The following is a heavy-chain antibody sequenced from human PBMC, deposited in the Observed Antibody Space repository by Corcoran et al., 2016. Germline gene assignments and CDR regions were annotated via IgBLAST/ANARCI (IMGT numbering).Heavy chain of an antibody. Sequence: QVQLVESGGGVVQPGRSLRLSCAASGFTFHTYGMNWVRQAPGKGPEWVAVIWYDGSIKYYADSVKGRFTISRDNSKNTLYLQMNSLRAEDTALYYCARIDCTGGSCRPYYYYGMDVWGQGTTVIVSS. V-gene: IGHV3-33*01. J-gene: IGHJ6*02. CDR2: IWYDGSIK. CDR3: ARIDCTGGSCRPYYYYGMDV. D-gene: IGHD2-15*01. CDR1: GFTFHTYG.